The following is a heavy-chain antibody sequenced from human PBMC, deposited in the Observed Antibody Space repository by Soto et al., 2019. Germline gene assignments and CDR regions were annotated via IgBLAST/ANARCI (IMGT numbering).Heavy chain of an antibody. V-gene: IGHV1-69*13. J-gene: IGHJ6*02. CDR1: GGTFSSYA. CDR3: ARAIRYYDFWSGFARYYYYGMDV. CDR2: IIPIFGTA. Sequence: SVKVSCKASGGTFSSYAISWVRQAPGQGLEWMGGIIPIFGTANYAQKFQGRVTITADESTSTAYMELSSLRSEDTAVYYCARAIRYYDFWSGFARYYYYGMDVWGQGTTVTVSS. D-gene: IGHD3-3*01.